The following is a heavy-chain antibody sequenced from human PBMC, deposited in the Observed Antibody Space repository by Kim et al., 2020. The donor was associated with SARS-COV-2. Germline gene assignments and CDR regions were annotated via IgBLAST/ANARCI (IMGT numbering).Heavy chain of an antibody. CDR1: GFTLSTYW. D-gene: IGHD5-18*01. CDR2: VKQDGSEE. V-gene: IGHV3-7*01. CDR3: ARGRYSEKIRWHAFDV. Sequence: GGSLRLSCAASGFTLSTYWMSWVRQAPGRGLEWVANVKQDGSEEYCGDVVKGRFTISRDKIKSLLYLQMHSLRANDTSVYYCARGRYSEKIRWHAFDVWGHGTMVTVSS. J-gene: IGHJ3*01.